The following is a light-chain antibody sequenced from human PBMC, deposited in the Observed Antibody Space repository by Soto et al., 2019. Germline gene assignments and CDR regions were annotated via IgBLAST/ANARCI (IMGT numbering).Light chain of an antibody. CDR2: GAS. J-gene: IGKJ1*01. Sequence: DSQMTQSPSSLFASVGDRVTITCRASQGIRNNLGWYQQRPGEAPKRLIYGASSLQRGVPSRFSGSGSGTEFTLTISSLRPEDSATYYCLQHDSYPRTFGQGTKLEIK. V-gene: IGKV1-17*01. CDR3: LQHDSYPRT. CDR1: QGIRNN.